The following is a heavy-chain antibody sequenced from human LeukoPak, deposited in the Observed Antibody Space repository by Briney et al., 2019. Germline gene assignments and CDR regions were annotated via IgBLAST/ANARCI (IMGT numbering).Heavy chain of an antibody. J-gene: IGHJ5*02. CDR1: GGSISSNNW. CDR3: ARSSYWFDP. V-gene: IGHV4/OR15-8*01. CDR2: IYHSGSP. D-gene: IGHD6-6*01. Sequence: SETLSLTCIVSGGSISSNNWWGWVRQPPGKGLEWIGEIYHSGSPNYNPSLKSRVTISVDKSRNHFSLNLSSVTAADTAVYYCARSSYWFDPWGQGTLVTVSS.